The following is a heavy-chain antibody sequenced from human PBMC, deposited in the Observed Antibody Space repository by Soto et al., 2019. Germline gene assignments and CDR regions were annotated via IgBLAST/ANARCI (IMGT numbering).Heavy chain of an antibody. CDR2: IYWDDDK. Sequence: QITLKESGPTLVKPTQTLTLTCTFSGFSLSTSGVGVGWIRQPPGKALEWLALIYWDDDKRYSPSLKSRLTIXKXXSKNQVVLTMTNMDPVDTATYYCARHMTTNGYFDYWGQGTLVTVSS. J-gene: IGHJ4*02. D-gene: IGHD4-17*01. CDR1: GFSLSTSGVG. CDR3: ARHMTTNGYFDY. V-gene: IGHV2-5*02.